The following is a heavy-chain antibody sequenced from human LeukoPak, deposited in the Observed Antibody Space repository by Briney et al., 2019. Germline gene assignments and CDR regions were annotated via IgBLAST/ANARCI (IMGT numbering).Heavy chain of an antibody. Sequence: SETLSLTCTVPGGSITSYYWSWIRQPPGKGLEWIGYIYYSGITNYNPSLKSRVTISVDTSKNQFSLQLSSVTAADTAVYYCARAANSLTENTWDYFDYWGQGTLVTVSS. CDR2: IYYSGIT. J-gene: IGHJ4*02. V-gene: IGHV4-59*01. CDR3: ARAANSLTENTWDYFDY. CDR1: GGSITSYY. D-gene: IGHD2/OR15-2a*01.